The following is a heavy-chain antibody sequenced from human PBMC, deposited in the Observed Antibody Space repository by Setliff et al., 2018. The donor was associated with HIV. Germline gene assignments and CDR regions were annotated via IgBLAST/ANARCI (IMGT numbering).Heavy chain of an antibody. D-gene: IGHD6-6*01. J-gene: IGHJ3*02. CDR2: ITPTGDT. CDR1: GGSVSGHY. Sequence: PSETLSLTCAVYGGSVSGHYWGWFRQPPGKGLEWIGEITPTGDTNYIPSLKSRVAMSLDTSKNQFSLKLSSVTAADTAVYYCARGLDSWSSHVFDMWGQGTMVTVSS. CDR3: ARGLDSWSSHVFDM. V-gene: IGHV4-34*01.